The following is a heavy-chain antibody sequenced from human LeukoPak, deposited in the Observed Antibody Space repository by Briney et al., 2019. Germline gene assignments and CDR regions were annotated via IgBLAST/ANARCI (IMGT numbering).Heavy chain of an antibody. V-gene: IGHV4-59*01. CDR2: IYHTEST. D-gene: IGHD6-19*01. CDR1: GGPITEYY. J-gene: IGHJ4*02. CDR3: ARDRGSTGYYYLDS. Sequence: TSETLSLTCSVSGGPITEYYWSWIRQPPGKGLEWIGYIYHTESTNYSPSLKSRVTMSVDASRNQFSLKLVSVTAADTAVYYCARDRGSTGYYYLDSWGQGILVTVSS.